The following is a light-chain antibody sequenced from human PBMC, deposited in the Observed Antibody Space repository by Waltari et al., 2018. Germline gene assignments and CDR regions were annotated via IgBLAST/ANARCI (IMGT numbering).Light chain of an antibody. J-gene: IGLJ2*01. CDR2: EVT. CDR1: STDVGNYNL. CDR3: CSYAGSTTSLV. V-gene: IGLV2-23*02. Sequence: QSALTQPASVSGSPGQSITISCTGTSTDVGNYNLVSWYQQHPGKAPKLMIYEVTKRPSGVSNRFSGSKSGNTASLTISGLQADDDADYHCCSYAGSTTSLVFGGGTKLTVL.